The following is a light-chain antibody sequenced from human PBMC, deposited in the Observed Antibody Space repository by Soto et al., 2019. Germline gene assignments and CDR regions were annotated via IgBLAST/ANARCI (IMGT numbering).Light chain of an antibody. Sequence: EIVLTQSPATLSVSPGERVTLSCRASQNLHSFLNWYQQRPGQAPRPLIYDGSKRAAGVPDRISGDGSGTEFTLTISSLQPDDFATYYCQQYNTYWTFGQGTKVDIK. V-gene: IGKV3D-15*01. J-gene: IGKJ1*01. CDR1: QNLHSF. CDR2: DGS. CDR3: QQYNTYWT.